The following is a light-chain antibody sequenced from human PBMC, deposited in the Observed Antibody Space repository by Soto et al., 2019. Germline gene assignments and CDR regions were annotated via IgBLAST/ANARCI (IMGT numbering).Light chain of an antibody. CDR2: DAS. CDR1: QSINNY. CDR3: QQYNIYWT. V-gene: IGKV1-5*01. J-gene: IGKJ1*01. Sequence: IQMTPSPSSLSPSVGERFTITCQASQSINNYLNWYQQKPGKAPKLLIYDASSLESGVPSRFSGSGSGTEFTLTISSLQPDDFATYYCQQYNIYWTFGQGTKVDI.